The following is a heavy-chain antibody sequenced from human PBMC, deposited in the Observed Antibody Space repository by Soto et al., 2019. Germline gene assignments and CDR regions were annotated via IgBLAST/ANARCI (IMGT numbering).Heavy chain of an antibody. J-gene: IGHJ6*02. CDR1: GFTFSSYG. V-gene: IGHV3-33*01. CDR3: ARKGHCSCGSCYQYYYYGMDV. D-gene: IGHD2-15*01. Sequence: QVQLVESGGGVVQPGRSLRLSCAASGFTFSSYGMHWVRQAPGKGLEWVAVIWYDGSNKYYADSVKGLFTISRDNSKNTLDLQMNSLRAEDTAVYYCARKGHCSCGSCYQYYYYGMDVWGQGTTVTVSS. CDR2: IWYDGSNK.